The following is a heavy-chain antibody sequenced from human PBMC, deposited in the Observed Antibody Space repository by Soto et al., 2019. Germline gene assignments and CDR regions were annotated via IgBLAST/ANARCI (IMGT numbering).Heavy chain of an antibody. Sequence: QVQLVQSGAEVKKPESSVKVSCKAPGGTFSTYAISWVRQAPGQGLEWMGGIIPIFGKANYAQRFQDRVTITADESTNTVYMELSSLRSEDTAVYFCASGIQLWLRRINNGYSGWGQGTLVTVSS. V-gene: IGHV1-69*12. CDR3: ASGIQLWLRRINNGYSG. CDR2: IIPIFGKA. J-gene: IGHJ4*02. CDR1: GGTFSTYA. D-gene: IGHD5-18*01.